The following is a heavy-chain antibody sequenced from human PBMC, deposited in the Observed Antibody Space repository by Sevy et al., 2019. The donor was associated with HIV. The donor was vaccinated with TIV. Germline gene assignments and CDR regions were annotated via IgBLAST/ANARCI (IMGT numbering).Heavy chain of an antibody. CDR2: LSFGCGEI. V-gene: IGHV3-23*01. D-gene: IGHD2-8*01. Sequence: GGSLRLSCAASGFTFSKYSMSWVRQPPGKGLEWVSTLSFGCGEINYADSVKGRFTLSRDNSKSSVYLQMNNLRPEDTAVYYCAREGCTKPHDYWGQGTPVTVSS. CDR3: AREGCTKPHDY. CDR1: GFTFSKYS. J-gene: IGHJ4*02.